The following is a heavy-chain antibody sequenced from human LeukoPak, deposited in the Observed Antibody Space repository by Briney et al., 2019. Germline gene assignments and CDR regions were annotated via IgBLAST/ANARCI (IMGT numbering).Heavy chain of an antibody. J-gene: IGHJ6*03. V-gene: IGHV4-39*07. Sequence: PSETLSLTCTVSGGSLSSSSYYWGWIRQPPGKGLEWIGSIYYSGSTYYNPSLKSRVTISVDTSKNQFSLKLSSVTAADTAVYYCARGIHYYYYMDVWGKGTTVTISS. CDR1: GGSLSSSSYY. CDR3: ARGIHYYYYMDV. CDR2: IYYSGST.